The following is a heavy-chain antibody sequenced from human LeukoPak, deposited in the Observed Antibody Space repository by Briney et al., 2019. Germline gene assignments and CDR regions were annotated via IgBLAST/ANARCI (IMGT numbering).Heavy chain of an antibody. D-gene: IGHD3-16*01. J-gene: IGHJ5*02. CDR3: AKGGRGLKWFDP. CDR1: GFTFSSYA. Sequence: GGSLRLSCAASGFTFSSYAMTWVRQAPGKGLEWASAISGSSGSTYYADAVKGRFTISRDNSKNTFYLQMNSLRAEDTAVYYCAKGGRGLKWFDPWGQGTLVTVSS. CDR2: ISGSSGST. V-gene: IGHV3-23*01.